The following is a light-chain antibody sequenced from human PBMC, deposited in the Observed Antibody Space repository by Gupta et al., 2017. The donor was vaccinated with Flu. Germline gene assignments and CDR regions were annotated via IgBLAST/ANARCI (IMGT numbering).Light chain of an antibody. CDR1: NIASKN. V-gene: IGLV3-21*03. CDR2: DND. CDR3: QVWDTVSDHVV. J-gene: IGLJ2*01. Sequence: SYVLTQSPSVSVAPGKTARITCGGDNIASKNVHWYQQKPGQAPVLVVYDNDDRPSGIPERFSGSTSGNTATLTITRVEGGDEADYYCQVWDTVSDHVVFGGGTKVTVL.